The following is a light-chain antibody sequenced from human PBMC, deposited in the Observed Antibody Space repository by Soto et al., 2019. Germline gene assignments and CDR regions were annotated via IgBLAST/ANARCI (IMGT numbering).Light chain of an antibody. CDR2: DVT. Sequence: QSVLSQPASVSGSPGQSITISCTGTSSDVGGYEYVSWYQHQPDKAPKLIIYDVTNRPSGVSTRFSGSKSGNTASLTISGIQTEDEADYYCASITRSSTSVFGTGTKGHRP. CDR3: ASITRSSTSV. J-gene: IGLJ1*01. CDR1: SSDVGGYEY. V-gene: IGLV2-14*01.